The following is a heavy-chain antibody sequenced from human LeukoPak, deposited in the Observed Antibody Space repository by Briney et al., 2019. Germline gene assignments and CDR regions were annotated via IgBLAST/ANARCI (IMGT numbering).Heavy chain of an antibody. J-gene: IGHJ4*02. CDR2: ISSSGSTI. CDR1: GFTFSSYE. CDR3: ARDSTAAGTGVY. D-gene: IGHD6-13*01. V-gene: IGHV3-48*03. Sequence: GGSLRLSCAASGFTFSSYEMNWVRQAPVKGLEWVSYISSSGSTIYYADSVKGRFTISRDNAKNSLYLQMNSLRAEDTAVYYCARDSTAAGTGVYWGQGTLVTVSS.